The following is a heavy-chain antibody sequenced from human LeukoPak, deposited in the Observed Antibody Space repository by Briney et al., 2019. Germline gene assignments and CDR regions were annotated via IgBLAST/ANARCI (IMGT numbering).Heavy chain of an antibody. D-gene: IGHD3-22*01. J-gene: IGHJ4*02. Sequence: ASVKVSCKASGYTFTGYYIHWVRQAPGQGLEWMGWINPHSGGTDHAQKFQGRVTMTRDTSISTAYMEPSRLKSDDTAVYYCARTGRDYYNDSYGYPDYWGQGTLVTVSS. V-gene: IGHV1-2*02. CDR2: INPHSGGT. CDR1: GYTFTGYY. CDR3: ARTGRDYYNDSYGYPDY.